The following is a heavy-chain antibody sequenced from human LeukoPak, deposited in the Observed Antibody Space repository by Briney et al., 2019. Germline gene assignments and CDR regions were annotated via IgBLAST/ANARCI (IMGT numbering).Heavy chain of an antibody. J-gene: IGHJ1*01. CDR1: GFTFSSYG. D-gene: IGHD2-21*02. CDR3: AKEVAYCGGDCSLPHFQH. CDR2: ISYDGSNK. V-gene: IGHV3-30*18. Sequence: PGGSLRLSCAASGFTFSSYGMHWVRQAPGKGLEWVAVISYDGSNKYYADSVKGRFTISRDNSKNTLYLQMNSLRAEDTAVYYCAKEVAYCGGDCSLPHFQHWGQGTLVTVSS.